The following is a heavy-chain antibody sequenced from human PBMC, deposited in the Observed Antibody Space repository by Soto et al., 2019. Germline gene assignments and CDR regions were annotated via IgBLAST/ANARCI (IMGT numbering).Heavy chain of an antibody. CDR3: ARDERVVAAPPVANNWFDP. J-gene: IGHJ5*02. V-gene: IGHV1-18*01. CDR2: INPSGGST. Sequence: ASVKVSCKASGYTFTSYGISWVRQAPGQGLEWMGIINPSGGSTSYAQELQGRVTMTTDTSTSTAYMELRSLRSDDTAVFYFARDERVVAAPPVANNWFDPWGQGTLVTVS. CDR1: GYTFTSYG. D-gene: IGHD2-15*01.